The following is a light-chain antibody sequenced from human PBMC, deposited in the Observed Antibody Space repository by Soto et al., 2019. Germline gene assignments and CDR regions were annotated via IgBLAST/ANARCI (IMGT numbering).Light chain of an antibody. CDR3: AAWDDSLNGPV. Sequence: QSVLTQPPSASGTPGQRVTISCSGSSSNIGSNTVSWYQQFPGTAPKLLIFSNNRRPSAVPVRLSGSKSGTSASLAISGLQAEDEADYYCAAWDDSLNGPVFGGGTKLTVL. J-gene: IGLJ3*02. V-gene: IGLV1-44*01. CDR2: SNN. CDR1: SSNIGSNT.